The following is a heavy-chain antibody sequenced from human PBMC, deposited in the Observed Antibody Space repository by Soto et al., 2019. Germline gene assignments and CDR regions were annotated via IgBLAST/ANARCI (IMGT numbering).Heavy chain of an antibody. D-gene: IGHD3-3*01. CDR2: IYPGDSDT. J-gene: IGHJ4*02. CDR1: GTNYW. Sequence: PGESLKISCRTSGTNYWIAWVRQRPGKGLEWLGIIYPGDSDTRYSPSFQGQVTISADKSINTTYLRWSTLKASDSGIYFCARGYYSFWSGLFDYWGQGTLVTVSS. V-gene: IGHV5-51*01. CDR3: ARGYYSFWSGLFDY.